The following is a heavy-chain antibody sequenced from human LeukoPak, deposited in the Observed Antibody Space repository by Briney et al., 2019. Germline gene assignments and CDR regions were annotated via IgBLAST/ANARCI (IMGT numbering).Heavy chain of an antibody. CDR3: ARLHSTAAAGTYDY. CDR2: ISGDSSYT. D-gene: IGHD6-13*01. Sequence: PGGSLRLSCAASGFIFSDYYMTWIRQAPGKGLEWISYISGDSSYTRYADSVKGRFTVSRDNAKNSLYLQMNSLRAEDTAVYCCARLHSTAAAGTYDYWGQGTLVTVSS. CDR1: GFIFSDYY. J-gene: IGHJ4*02. V-gene: IGHV3-11*06.